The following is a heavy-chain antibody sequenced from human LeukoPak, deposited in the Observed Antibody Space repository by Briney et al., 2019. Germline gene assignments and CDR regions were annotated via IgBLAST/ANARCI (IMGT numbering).Heavy chain of an antibody. CDR3: ATAHSYSSSSFDP. CDR1: GYTFTSYD. J-gene: IGHJ5*02. V-gene: IGHV1-8*01. CDR2: MNPNSGNT. Sequence: ASVKVSCKASGYTFTSYDINWVRQATGQGLEWMGWMNPNSGNTGYAQKFQGRVTMTRNTSISTAYTELSSLRSEDTAVYYCATAHSYSSSSFDPWGQGTLVTVSS. D-gene: IGHD6-6*01.